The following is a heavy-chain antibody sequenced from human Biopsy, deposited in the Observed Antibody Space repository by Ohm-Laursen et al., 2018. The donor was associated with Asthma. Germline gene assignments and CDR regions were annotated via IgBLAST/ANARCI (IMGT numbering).Heavy chain of an antibody. CDR1: GFTFMGYH. V-gene: IGHV1-2*06. CDR3: ARGQKSPGDRWFDP. Sequence: ASVKVSCKPSGFTFMGYHIFWMRQDPGQGLEWMGRINPNGGGTHYAQKFQGRVTLTRDTSISTAYMDLSALTSDDTAVYYCARGQKSPGDRWFDPWGQGTLVTVSS. D-gene: IGHD7-27*01. CDR2: INPNGGGT. J-gene: IGHJ5*02.